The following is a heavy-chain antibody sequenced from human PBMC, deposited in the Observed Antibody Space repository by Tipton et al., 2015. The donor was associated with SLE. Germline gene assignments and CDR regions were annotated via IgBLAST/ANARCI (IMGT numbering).Heavy chain of an antibody. CDR1: GYTFTGHY. D-gene: IGHD2/OR15-2a*01. J-gene: IGHJ4*02. CDR3: VRDAAVINDTPFDF. CDR2: INPNSGAT. V-gene: IGHV1-2*02. Sequence: QVQLVQSGAEVKKPGASVKVSCKTSGYTFTGHYIHWVRQAPGQGLEWVGWINPNSGATSYAQKFQGRVTMTRDTSITTGYMELSSLRSDDTAMYYCVRDAAVINDTPFDFWGQGTLVTVSS.